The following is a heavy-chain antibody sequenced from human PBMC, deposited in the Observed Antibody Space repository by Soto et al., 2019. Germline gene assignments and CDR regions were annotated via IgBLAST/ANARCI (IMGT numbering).Heavy chain of an antibody. J-gene: IGHJ4*02. CDR3: AKDGRGSGSHYNSFGY. CDR1: GFTVGNNY. D-gene: IGHD3-10*01. Sequence: EVQLVESGGGLIQPGGSLKLSCAASGFTVGNNYMSWVRQAPGKGLEWVSLIYSTGTTTYADSVKGRFTVSRDNAKNTLYLQTTSLRAEDTAVYYCAKDGRGSGSHYNSFGYWGQGTLVTVSS. V-gene: IGHV3-53*01. CDR2: IYSTGTT.